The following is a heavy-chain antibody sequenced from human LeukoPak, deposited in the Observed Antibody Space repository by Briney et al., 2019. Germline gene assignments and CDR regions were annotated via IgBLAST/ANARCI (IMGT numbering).Heavy chain of an antibody. CDR3: ARENFSNYYDSSGYYP. V-gene: IGHV4-31*03. D-gene: IGHD3-22*01. CDR2: IYYSGST. J-gene: IGHJ5*02. Sequence: SETLSLTCTVSGGSISSGGYYWRWIRQHPGKGLEWIGYIYYSGSTYYNPSLKSRVTISVDTSKNQFSLKLSSVTAADTAVYYCARENFSNYYDSSGYYPWGQGTLVTVSS. CDR1: GGSISSGGYY.